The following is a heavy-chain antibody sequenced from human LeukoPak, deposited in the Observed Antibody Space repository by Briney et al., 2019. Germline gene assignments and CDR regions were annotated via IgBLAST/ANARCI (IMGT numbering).Heavy chain of an antibody. CDR1: GFTFSSYP. CDR3: ASTQKRRLVRGDSAY. CDR2: ISYDGSNK. J-gene: IGHJ4*02. Sequence: GGSLRLSCAGSGFTFSSYPLHWVRQAPGKGLEWVAVISYDGSNKYYADSVKGRFTISRDNSKNTLYLQMNSLRAEDTAVYYCASTQKRRLVRGDSAYWGQGNLVTVSS. V-gene: IGHV3-30-3*01. D-gene: IGHD6-19*01.